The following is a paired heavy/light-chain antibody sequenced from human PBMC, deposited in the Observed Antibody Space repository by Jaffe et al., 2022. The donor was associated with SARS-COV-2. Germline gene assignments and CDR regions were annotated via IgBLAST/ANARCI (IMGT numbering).Heavy chain of an antibody. CDR1: GFTFSNYA. V-gene: IGHV3-30-3*01. CDR3: ARDVVTVGPTGGFDY. J-gene: IGHJ4*02. D-gene: IGHD1-26*01. Sequence: QVQLVESGGGVVQPGRSLRLSCAASGFTFSNYAMHWVRQAPGKGLEWVAVISNDGSNKYYADSVQGRFTISRDNSKNTLYLQMNSLRAEDTAVFYCARDVVTVGPTGGFDYWGQGTLVTVSS. CDR2: ISNDGSNK.
Light chain of an antibody. CDR2: KVS. Sequence: DVVMTQSPLSLPVTLGQPASISCRSSQSLVYSDGNTYLNWFQQRPGQSPRRLIYKVSNRDSGVPDRFSGSGSGTDFTLKISRVEAEDVGVYYCMQGTHWPPVTFGQGTRLEIK. CDR3: MQGTHWPPVT. CDR1: QSLVYSDGNTY. V-gene: IGKV2-30*01. J-gene: IGKJ5*01.